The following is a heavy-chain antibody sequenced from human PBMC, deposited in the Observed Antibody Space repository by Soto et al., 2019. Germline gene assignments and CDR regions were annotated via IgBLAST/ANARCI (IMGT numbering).Heavy chain of an antibody. D-gene: IGHD6-13*01. CDR2: INDSGGT. CDR3: ARGRKAYSSSWYVD. CDR1: GGSFSGYC. Sequence: QVQLQQWGAGLLKPSETLSLNCAVYGGSFSGYCWSWIRQHPGKGLEWIGEINDSGGTNYNPSLKSRVSISVDTSKNQFSLNLSSVTAADTAVYHCARGRKAYSSSWYVDWGQGTLFTVSS. V-gene: IGHV4-34*01. J-gene: IGHJ4*02.